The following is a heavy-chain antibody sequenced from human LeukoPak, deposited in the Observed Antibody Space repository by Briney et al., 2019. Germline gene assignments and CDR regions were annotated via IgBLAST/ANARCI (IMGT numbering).Heavy chain of an antibody. CDR3: ARDLDGPLDY. Sequence: PGGSLRLSCAASGFTFSDYGMHWVRQAPGRGLEWVAVIWYDGSNKYYADSVKGRFTISRDNSKNTLYLQMNSLRAEDTAVYYCARDLDGPLDYWGQGTLVTVSS. J-gene: IGHJ4*02. CDR2: IWYDGSNK. CDR1: GFTFSDYG. V-gene: IGHV3-33*01.